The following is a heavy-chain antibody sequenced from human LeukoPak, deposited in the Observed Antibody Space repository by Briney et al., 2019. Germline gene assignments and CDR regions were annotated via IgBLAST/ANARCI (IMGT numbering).Heavy chain of an antibody. V-gene: IGHV4-59*08. CDR2: IHYTGST. CDR3: ARHPELYFFDY. CDR1: GGSISGYY. D-gene: IGHD3-10*01. J-gene: IGHJ4*02. Sequence: PSETLSLTCTVSGGSISGYYWSWIRQPPGKGLEWIGNIHYTGSTNYNPSLESRVTISVHTSKDQFSLILSSVTAADTAVYFCARHPELYFFDYWGQGTLVTVSS.